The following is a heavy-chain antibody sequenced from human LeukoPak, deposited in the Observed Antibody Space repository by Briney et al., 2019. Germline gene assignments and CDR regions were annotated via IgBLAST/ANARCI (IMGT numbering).Heavy chain of an antibody. CDR3: ARDDRDGYKMASWFDP. J-gene: IGHJ5*02. V-gene: IGHV1-18*01. Sequence: GASVKVSCKASGYTFTSYGISWVRQAPGQGLEWMGWISAYNGNTNYAQKLQGRVTMTTDTSTSTAYMELRSLRPDDTAVYYCARDDRDGYKMASWFDPWGQGTLVTVSS. CDR1: GYTFTSYG. D-gene: IGHD5-24*01. CDR2: ISAYNGNT.